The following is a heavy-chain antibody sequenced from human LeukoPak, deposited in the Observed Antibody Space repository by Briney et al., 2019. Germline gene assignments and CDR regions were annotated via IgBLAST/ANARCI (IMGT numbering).Heavy chain of an antibody. J-gene: IGHJ5*02. V-gene: IGHV1-69*13. CDR3: ARGMCRSTSCYRLSWFDP. Sequence: GASVKVSCKASGGTFTSYAISWVPQAPGQGLEWMGGIIPIFGTANYAQKFQGRVTITADESTSTAYMELSSLRSEDKPGHRCARGMCRSTSCYRLSWFDPWGEPTLFTVSS. D-gene: IGHD2-2*02. CDR1: GGTFTSYA. CDR2: IIPIFGTA.